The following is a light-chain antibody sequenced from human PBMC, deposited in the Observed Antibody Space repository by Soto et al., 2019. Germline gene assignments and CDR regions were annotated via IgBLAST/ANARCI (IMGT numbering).Light chain of an antibody. CDR3: QQYGSSPQT. CDR1: QSVSSSY. CDR2: GAS. V-gene: IGKV3-20*01. Sequence: EIVLTQSPGNLSLSPGERATLSCRASQSVSSSYLAWYQQKPGQAPRLLIYGASSRATDIPDRFSGSGSGTDFTLTISRLEPEDFAVYYCQQYGSSPQTFGQGTKLEIK. J-gene: IGKJ2*01.